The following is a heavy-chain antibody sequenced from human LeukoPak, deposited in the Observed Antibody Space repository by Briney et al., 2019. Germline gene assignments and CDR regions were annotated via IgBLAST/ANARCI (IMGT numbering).Heavy chain of an antibody. V-gene: IGHV3-7*01. J-gene: IGHJ4*02. D-gene: IGHD1-26*01. CDR1: GFSCSSYW. CDR3: ARVSVGAPAFDY. Sequence: QPGGSLRLSCSASGFSCSSYWMSWVRQAPGKGLEWVAHINEDGSEKYYVDSAKGRFFISRDNAAKSLSLQMNRLRDADTAVYYCARVSVGAPAFDYWGQGNLVTVSS. CDR2: INEDGSEK.